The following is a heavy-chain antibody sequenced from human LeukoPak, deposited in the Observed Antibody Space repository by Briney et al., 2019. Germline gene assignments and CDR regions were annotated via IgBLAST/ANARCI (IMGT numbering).Heavy chain of an antibody. CDR3: ARGGYTSSWYVSRDY. CDR1: AFTFSRYW. D-gene: IGHD6-13*01. CDR2: IKEDGSEK. V-gene: IGHV3-7*01. J-gene: IGHJ4*02. Sequence: GGSLRLSCAASAFTFSRYWMTWVRQAPGKGLEWVADIKEDGSEKYYVDSVKGRFSISRDNTKNSLYLQMNSLRAEDTAVYYCARGGYTSSWYVSRDYWGQGTLVTVSS.